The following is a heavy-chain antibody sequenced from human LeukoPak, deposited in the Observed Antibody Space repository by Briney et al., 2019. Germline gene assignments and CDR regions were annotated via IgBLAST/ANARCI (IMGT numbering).Heavy chain of an antibody. D-gene: IGHD4-11*01. CDR3: AKPLPPETVTRQYYFDY. J-gene: IGHJ4*02. CDR1: GFTFSSYA. CDR2: ISGSGGST. Sequence: PGGSLRLSCAASGFTFSSYAMSWVRQAPGKGQEWVSAISGSGGSTYYADSVKGRFTISRDNSKNTLYLQMNSLRAEDTAVYYCAKPLPPETVTRQYYFDYWGQGTLVTVSS. V-gene: IGHV3-23*01.